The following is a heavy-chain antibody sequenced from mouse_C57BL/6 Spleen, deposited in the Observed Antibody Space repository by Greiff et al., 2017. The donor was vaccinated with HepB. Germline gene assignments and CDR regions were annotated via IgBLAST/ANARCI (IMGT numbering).Heavy chain of an antibody. D-gene: IGHD2-5*01. J-gene: IGHJ2*01. CDR2: IYPGDGDT. CDR3: ARFYYSNYFDY. V-gene: IGHV1-80*01. Sequence: QVQLKQSGAELVKPGASVKISCKASGYAFSSYWMNWVKQRPGKGLEWIGQIYPGDGDTNYNGKFKGKATLTADKSSSTAYMQLSSLTSEDSAVYFCARFYYSNYFDYWGQGTTLTVSS. CDR1: GYAFSSYW.